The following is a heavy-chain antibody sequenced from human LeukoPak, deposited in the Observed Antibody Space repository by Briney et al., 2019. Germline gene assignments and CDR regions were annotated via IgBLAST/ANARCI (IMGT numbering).Heavy chain of an antibody. CDR3: ARVRYVDTAMVPFDY. D-gene: IGHD5-18*01. V-gene: IGHV3-30*04. J-gene: IGHJ4*02. CDR1: GFTFSSYA. Sequence: GGSRRLSCAASGFTFSSYAMHWVRQAPGKGLEGVAVISYDGSNKYYADSVKGRFTISRDNSKNTLYLQMNSLRAEDTAVYYCARVRYVDTAMVPFDYWGQGTLVTVSS. CDR2: ISYDGSNK.